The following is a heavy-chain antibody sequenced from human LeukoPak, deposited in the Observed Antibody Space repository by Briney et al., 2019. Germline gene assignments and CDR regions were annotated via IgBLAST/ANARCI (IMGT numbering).Heavy chain of an antibody. CDR1: GFTFSGYE. CDR2: ISSSGSTI. J-gene: IGHJ4*02. D-gene: IGHD6-19*01. V-gene: IGHV3-48*03. CDR3: AGGNSSGWSVELDY. Sequence: PGGSLRLSCAASGFTFSGYEMNWVRQAPGKGLEWVSYISSSGSTIYYADSVKGRFTISRDNAKNSLYLQMNSLRAEDTAVYYCAGGNSSGWSVELDYWGQGTLVTVSS.